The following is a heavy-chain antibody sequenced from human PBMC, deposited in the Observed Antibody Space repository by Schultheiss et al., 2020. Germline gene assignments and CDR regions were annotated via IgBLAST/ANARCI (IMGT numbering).Heavy chain of an antibody. D-gene: IGHD4-17*01. CDR1: GGSITSGPYS. CDR2: VSHSGST. J-gene: IGHJ1*01. V-gene: IGHV4-30-2*03. Sequence: SQTLSLTCDVSGGSITSGPYSWTWVRQPPGKGLEWIGHVSHSGSTDYNPSLKTRVTISVDTSKNQFSLKLSSVTAADTAVYYCARQGYGDYVSHFQHWGQGTLVTGSS. CDR3: ARQGYGDYVSHFQH.